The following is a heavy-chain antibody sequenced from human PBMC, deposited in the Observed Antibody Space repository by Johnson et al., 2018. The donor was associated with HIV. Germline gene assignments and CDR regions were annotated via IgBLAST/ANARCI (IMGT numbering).Heavy chain of an antibody. V-gene: IGHV3-66*01. CDR1: GFTVSSNY. J-gene: IGHJ3*02. CDR3: ARGGGCGGDCYSGYDAFDI. Sequence: VQLVESGGGLVQPGGSLRLSCAASGFTVSSNYMSWVRQAPGKGLEWVSVIYSGGSTYYADSVKGRFTISRDNSKNTLYLQMNSLREEDTAVFYCARGGGCGGDCYSGYDAFDIWGQGTMVTVS. CDR2: IYSGGST. D-gene: IGHD2-21*01.